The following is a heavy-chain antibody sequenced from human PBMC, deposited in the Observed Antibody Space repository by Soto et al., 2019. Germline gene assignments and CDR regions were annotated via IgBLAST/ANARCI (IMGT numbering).Heavy chain of an antibody. Sequence: SETLSLTCAVYGGSFSGYYWSWIRQHPGKGLEWIGYIYYSGSTYYNPSLKSRVTISVDTSKNQFSLKLSSVTAADTAVYYCARGVRVPGIAAAGHNWFDPWGQGTLVTVSS. CDR3: ARGVRVPGIAAAGHNWFDP. CDR1: GGSFSGYY. D-gene: IGHD6-13*01. V-gene: IGHV4-31*11. J-gene: IGHJ5*02. CDR2: IYYSGST.